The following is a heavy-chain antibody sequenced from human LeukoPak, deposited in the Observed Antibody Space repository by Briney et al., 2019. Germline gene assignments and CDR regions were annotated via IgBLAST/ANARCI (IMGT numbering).Heavy chain of an antibody. Sequence: ASVKVSCKVSGYTLTELSMHWVRQAPGKGLEWMGGFDPEDGETIYAQKFQGRVTMTEDTSTDTAYMELSSLRSEDTAVYYCATWGDSSGRGAFDIWGQGTMVTVSS. J-gene: IGHJ3*02. V-gene: IGHV1-24*01. CDR1: GYTLTELS. CDR2: FDPEDGET. D-gene: IGHD3-22*01. CDR3: ATWGDSSGRGAFDI.